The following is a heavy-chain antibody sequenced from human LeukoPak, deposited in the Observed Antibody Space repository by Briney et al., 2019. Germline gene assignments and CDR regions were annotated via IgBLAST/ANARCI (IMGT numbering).Heavy chain of an antibody. CDR1: GYTFTGYY. CDR2: INPSGGST. J-gene: IGHJ6*02. D-gene: IGHD3-3*01. CDR3: ARGGPRITIFGVDYYYYYGMDV. Sequence: ASVKVSCKASGYTFTGYYMHWVRQAPGQGLEWMGIINPSGGSTSYAQKFQGRVTMTRDTSTSTVYMELSSLRSEDTAVYYCARGGPRITIFGVDYYYYYGMDVWGQGTTVTVSS. V-gene: IGHV1-46*01.